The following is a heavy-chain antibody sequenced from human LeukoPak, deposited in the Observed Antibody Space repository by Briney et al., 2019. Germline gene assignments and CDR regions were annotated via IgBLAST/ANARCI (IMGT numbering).Heavy chain of an antibody. Sequence: SETLSLTCAVSGGSISSGGYSWSWIRQPPGKGLEWIGHIYQSGSTYYNPSLKSRVTISVDTSKNQFSLKLSSVTAADTAVYYCARGGVLNSNSCYNVWGKGTTVTVSS. CDR3: ARGGVLNSNSCYNV. CDR2: IYQSGST. J-gene: IGHJ6*04. V-gene: IGHV4-30-2*01. D-gene: IGHD2-2*02. CDR1: GGSISSGGYS.